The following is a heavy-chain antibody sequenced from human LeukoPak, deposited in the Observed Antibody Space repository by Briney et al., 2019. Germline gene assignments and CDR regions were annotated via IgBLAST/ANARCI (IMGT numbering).Heavy chain of an antibody. D-gene: IGHD4-17*01. CDR1: GFTFSSYG. J-gene: IGHJ6*02. CDR3: AKDRGYGDYPYYYYGMDV. CDR2: IRYDGSNK. Sequence: PGGSLRLSCAASGFTFSSYGMHWVRQAPGKGLEWVACIRYDGSNKYYADSVKGRLTISRDNSKNTLYLQMNSLRAEDTAVYYCAKDRGYGDYPYYYYGMDVWGQGTTVTVSS. V-gene: IGHV3-30*02.